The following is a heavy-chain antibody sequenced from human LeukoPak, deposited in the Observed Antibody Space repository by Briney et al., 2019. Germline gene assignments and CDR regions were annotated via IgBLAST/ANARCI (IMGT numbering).Heavy chain of an antibody. V-gene: IGHV3-33*06. D-gene: IGHD5-18*01. CDR1: GFTFSSYG. CDR3: AKTGMNRVRDTAMIY. J-gene: IGHJ4*02. CDR2: IWYDGSNK. Sequence: PGRSLRLSCAASGFTFSSYGMHWVRQAPGKGLEWVAVIWYDGSNKYYADSVKGRFTISRDNSKNTLYLQMNSLRAEDTAVYYCAKTGMNRVRDTAMIYWGQGTLVTVSS.